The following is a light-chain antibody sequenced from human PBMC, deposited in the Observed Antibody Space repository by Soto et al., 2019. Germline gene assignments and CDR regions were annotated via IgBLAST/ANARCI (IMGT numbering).Light chain of an antibody. V-gene: IGKV3-20*01. CDR2: GAS. CDR1: QNVDSNY. Sequence: EIVLTQSPGTLSFSPGERATLSCRASQNVDSNYLAWYQQKPGQAPRIIIFGASGRATGIPDRFSGSGSGKDFTLTISRLEPEDVAVYYCKQYGSLYWTFGQGSKVEIX. CDR3: KQYGSLYWT. J-gene: IGKJ1*01.